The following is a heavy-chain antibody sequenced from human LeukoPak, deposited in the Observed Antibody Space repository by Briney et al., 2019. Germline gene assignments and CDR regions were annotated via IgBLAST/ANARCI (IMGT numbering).Heavy chain of an antibody. CDR3: AKSYYDFWSGYYQTFDY. J-gene: IGHJ4*03. V-gene: IGHV3-48*04. Sequence: GGSLRLSCATSGFTFSDYDMHWVRQAPGKGLEWISSISHSNGKSYFADSVKGRFGISRDNANRSLYLEMDSLRPEDTAVYYCAKSYYDFWSGYYQTFDYWGQGTMVTVSS. CDR2: ISHSNGKS. D-gene: IGHD3-3*01. CDR1: GFTFSDYD.